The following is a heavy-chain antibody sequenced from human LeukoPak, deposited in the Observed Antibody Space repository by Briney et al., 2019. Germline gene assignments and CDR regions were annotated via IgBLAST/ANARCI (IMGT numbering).Heavy chain of an antibody. Sequence: KPGGSLRLSCAAPGFTVSDNHLSWVRQAPGKGLEWVSSISSSSSYIYYADSVKGRFTISRDNAKNSLYLQMNSLRAEDTAVYYCARVPFVKTYYYDSSGRQTYGMDVWGQGTTVTVSS. V-gene: IGHV3-21*01. CDR3: ARVPFVKTYYYDSSGRQTYGMDV. J-gene: IGHJ6*02. CDR1: GFTVSDNH. D-gene: IGHD3-22*01. CDR2: ISSSSSYI.